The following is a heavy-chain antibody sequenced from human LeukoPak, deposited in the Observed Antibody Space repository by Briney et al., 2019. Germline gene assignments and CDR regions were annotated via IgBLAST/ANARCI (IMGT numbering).Heavy chain of an antibody. J-gene: IGHJ4*02. V-gene: IGHV4-39*01. Sequence: SETLSLTCTVSGGSISSSSYYWGWIRQPPGKGLEWIGSIYYSGSTYYNPSLKSRVTISVDTSKNQFSLKLSSVTAADTAVYYCARVNYGGNSEGDYWGQGTLVTVSS. CDR3: ARVNYGGNSEGDY. CDR1: GGSISSSSYY. CDR2: IYYSGST. D-gene: IGHD4-23*01.